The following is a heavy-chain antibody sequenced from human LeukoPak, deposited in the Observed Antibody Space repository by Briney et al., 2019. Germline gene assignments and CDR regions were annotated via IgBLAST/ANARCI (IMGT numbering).Heavy chain of an antibody. Sequence: SETLSLTCAVSGYSISSGYYWGWIRLPPGKGLEGIGSIYQSGSVYYNPSLKSRVTISVDTSKNQFSLRLSSVTAADTAVYYCARVMYYFDYWGQGTLVTVSS. D-gene: IGHD2-21*01. CDR1: GYSISSGYY. CDR3: ARVMYYFDY. V-gene: IGHV4-38-2*01. J-gene: IGHJ4*02. CDR2: IYQSGSV.